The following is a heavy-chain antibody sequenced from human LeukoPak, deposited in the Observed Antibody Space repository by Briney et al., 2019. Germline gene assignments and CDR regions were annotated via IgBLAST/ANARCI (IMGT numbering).Heavy chain of an antibody. V-gene: IGHV3-7*04. CDR1: GFTFSTYG. J-gene: IGHJ4*02. Sequence: GGSLRLSCAASGFTFSTYGITWVRQAPGKGLEWVANIKEDASEKYYVDSVKGRFTISRDNAKNSLYLQMNSLRAEDTAVYHCARDSGGSLDNWGQGTLVTVSS. CDR3: ARDSGGSLDN. CDR2: IKEDASEK. D-gene: IGHD6-19*01.